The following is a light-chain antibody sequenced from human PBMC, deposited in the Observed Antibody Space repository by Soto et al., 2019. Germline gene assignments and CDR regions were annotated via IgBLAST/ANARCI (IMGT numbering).Light chain of an antibody. CDR2: AAS. J-gene: IGKJ4*01. CDR3: QQYGTSPLT. Sequence: DIVLTQSQGILSLSPVESTPLXCMPSESVSSSSFAWYQQKAGQAPRLLIYAASNRATGIPDRFSGSGSGTDFTLIISRLEPEDFAVYYCQQYGTSPLTFGGGTKVDIK. V-gene: IGKV3-20*01. CDR1: ESVSSSS.